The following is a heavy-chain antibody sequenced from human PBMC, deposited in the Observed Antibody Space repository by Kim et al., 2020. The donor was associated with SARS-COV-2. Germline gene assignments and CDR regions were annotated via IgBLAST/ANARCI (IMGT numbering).Heavy chain of an antibody. CDR3: ARQSIITGNAFDF. J-gene: IGHJ3*01. CDR1: GGSISSSSYY. CDR2: IYYSGST. V-gene: IGHV4-39*01. Sequence: SETLSLTCTVSGGSISSSSYYWGWIRQPPGKGLEWIGSIYYSGSTYYNPSLKSRVTISVDTSKNQFSLKLSSVTAADTAVYYCARQSIITGNAFDFWGQGTMVTVSS. D-gene: IGHD3-22*01.